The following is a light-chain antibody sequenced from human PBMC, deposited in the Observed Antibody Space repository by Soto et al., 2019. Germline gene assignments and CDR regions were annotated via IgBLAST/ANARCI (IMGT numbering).Light chain of an antibody. V-gene: IGKV3-20*01. Sequence: EIVLTQSPGTLSLSPGERATLSCRASRNLISSYLAWYKQKPGQAPRLLIYNASSRATGIPDRFSGSGSGTDFTLTISRLEPEDFAVYYCQQYVSSPRTFSQGIKVDIK. CDR1: RNLISSY. CDR3: QQYVSSPRT. J-gene: IGKJ1*01. CDR2: NAS.